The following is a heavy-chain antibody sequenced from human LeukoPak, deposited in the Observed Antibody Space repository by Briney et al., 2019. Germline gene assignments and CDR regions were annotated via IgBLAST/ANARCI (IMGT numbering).Heavy chain of an antibody. V-gene: IGHV3-23*01. CDR3: AKDHSTLGYCSGTSCYTDLNYFDY. Sequence: PGGSLRLSCAASGFTFSNACMSWVRQAPGKGLEWVSAISGSGGSTYYADSVKGRFTISRDNSKNTLYLQMNSLRAEDTAVYYCAKDHSTLGYCSGTSCYTDLNYFDYWGQGTLVTVSS. J-gene: IGHJ4*02. CDR1: GFTFSNAC. D-gene: IGHD2-2*02. CDR2: ISGSGGST.